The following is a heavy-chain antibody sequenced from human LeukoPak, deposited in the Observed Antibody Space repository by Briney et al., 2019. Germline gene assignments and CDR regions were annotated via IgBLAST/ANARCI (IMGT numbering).Heavy chain of an antibody. CDR3: ARVRYDILTGYYRNHYFDY. Sequence: PSQTLSLTCTVSGGSISSGGYYWSWIRQPPGKGLEWIGEINHSGSTNYNPSLKSRVTISVDTSKNQFSLKLSSVTAADTAVYYCARVRYDILTGYYRNHYFDYWGQGTLVTVSS. V-gene: IGHV4-30-2*01. D-gene: IGHD3-9*01. J-gene: IGHJ4*02. CDR1: GGSISSGGYY. CDR2: INHSGST.